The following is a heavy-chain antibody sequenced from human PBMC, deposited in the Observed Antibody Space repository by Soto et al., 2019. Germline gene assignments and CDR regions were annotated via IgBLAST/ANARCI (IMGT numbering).Heavy chain of an antibody. CDR2: INPNSGGT. D-gene: IGHD3-3*01. CDR1: RYVIACSY. Sequence: SSEACRYVIACSYMHWLRHAPGQELGWMGRINPNSGGTNYAQKFQGRVTMTRDTSISTAYTELSSLRSEDTAVYYCARVSTITIFGVAIPDAFDIWGQGTMVTVS. J-gene: IGHJ3*02. V-gene: IGHV1-2*06. CDR3: ARVSTITIFGVAIPDAFDI.